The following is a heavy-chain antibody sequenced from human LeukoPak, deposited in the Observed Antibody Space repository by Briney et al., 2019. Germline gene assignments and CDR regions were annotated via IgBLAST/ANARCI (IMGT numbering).Heavy chain of an antibody. CDR2: INPNSGGT. CDR3: ARARKAYYYGSGRSNWFDP. J-gene: IGHJ5*02. CDR1: GYTFTGYY. Sequence: ASVKVSCKASGYTFTGYYMHWVRQAPGQGLEWMGWINPNSGGTNYAQKFQGRVTMTRDTSISTAYMELSRLRSDDTAVYYCARARKAYYYGSGRSNWFDPWGQGTLVSVSS. D-gene: IGHD3-10*01. V-gene: IGHV1-2*02.